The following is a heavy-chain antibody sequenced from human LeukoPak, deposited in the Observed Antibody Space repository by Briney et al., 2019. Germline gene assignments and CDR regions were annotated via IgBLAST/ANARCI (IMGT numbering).Heavy chain of an antibody. CDR3: ARDYIAWIGQWLRDYYGMDV. CDR1: GRSFSTWS. J-gene: IGHJ6*02. Sequence: GGSLRLSCAASGRSFSTWSMNWVRQAPGKGLEWVSYISSSSSTIYYADSVKGRFTISRDNAKNSLYLRMNSLRDEDTAVYYCARDYIAWIGQWLRDYYGMDVWGQGTTVTVSS. V-gene: IGHV3-48*02. CDR2: ISSSSSTI. D-gene: IGHD6-19*01.